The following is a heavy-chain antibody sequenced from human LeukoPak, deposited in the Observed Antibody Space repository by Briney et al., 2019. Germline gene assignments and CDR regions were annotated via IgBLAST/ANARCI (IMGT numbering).Heavy chain of an antibody. CDR2: MNPNSGNT. CDR1: GGTFSSYA. Sequence: GASVKVSCKASGGTFSSYAISWVRQAPGQGLEWMGWMNPNSGNTGYAQKFQGRVTMTRNTSISTAYMELSSLRSEDTAVYYCARADDYRVYWGQGTLVTVSS. CDR3: ARADDYRVY. V-gene: IGHV1-8*02. J-gene: IGHJ4*02. D-gene: IGHD4-11*01.